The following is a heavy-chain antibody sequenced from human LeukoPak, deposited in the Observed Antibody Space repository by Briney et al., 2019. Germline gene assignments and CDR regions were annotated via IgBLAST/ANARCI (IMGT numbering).Heavy chain of an antibody. V-gene: IGHV3-48*04. CDR2: IGISSGNT. CDR3: ARDHNYAFDN. J-gene: IGHJ4*02. Sequence: GGSLRLSCAASGFTFSDYSMNWVRQAPGKGLEWISYIGISSGNTKYADSVKGRFTISGDNAKNSLYLQINSLRVEDTAVYYCARDHNYAFDNWGQGTLVTVSS. D-gene: IGHD1-1*01. CDR1: GFTFSDYS.